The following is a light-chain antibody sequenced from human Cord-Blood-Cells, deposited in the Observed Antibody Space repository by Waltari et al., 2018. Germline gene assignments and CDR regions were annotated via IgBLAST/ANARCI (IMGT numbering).Light chain of an antibody. Sequence: QSALTQPPSASGSPGQSVPISCTGPSSDVGGYNYVPWYQQHPGKAPNLMIYEVSKRPSGVPDRFSGSKSGNTASLTVSGLQAEDEADYYCSSYAGSNNFVFGTGTKVTVL. CDR2: EVS. CDR1: SSDVGGYNY. J-gene: IGLJ1*01. CDR3: SSYAGSNNFV. V-gene: IGLV2-8*01.